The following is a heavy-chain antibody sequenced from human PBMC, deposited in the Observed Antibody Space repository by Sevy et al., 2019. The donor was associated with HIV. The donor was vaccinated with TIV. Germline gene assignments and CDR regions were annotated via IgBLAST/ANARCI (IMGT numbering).Heavy chain of an antibody. D-gene: IGHD1-26*01. J-gene: IGHJ4*02. V-gene: IGHV4-38-2*02. CDR1: AYSISSGYY. CDR2: IYHSGST. CDR3: ARELVGAHLDY. Sequence: SETLSLTCAVSAYSISSGYYWGWIRQPPGKGLEWIGSIYHSGSTYYNPSLKSRVTISVDTSKNQFSLKLSSVTAADTAVYYCARELVGAHLDYWGQGTLVTVSS.